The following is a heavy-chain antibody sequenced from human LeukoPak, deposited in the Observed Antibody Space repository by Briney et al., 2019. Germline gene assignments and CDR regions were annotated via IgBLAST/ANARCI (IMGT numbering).Heavy chain of an antibody. CDR1: GGTFSSYA. V-gene: IGHV1-69*05. CDR2: IIPIFGTA. Sequence: SVKVSCKASGGTFSSYAISWVRQAPGQGLEWMGRIIPIFGTANYAQKFQGRVTITTDESTSTAYMELSSLRSEDTAVYYCARLNSGYDYYYMDVWGKGTTVTVSS. J-gene: IGHJ6*03. D-gene: IGHD1-26*01. CDR3: ARLNSGYDYYYMDV.